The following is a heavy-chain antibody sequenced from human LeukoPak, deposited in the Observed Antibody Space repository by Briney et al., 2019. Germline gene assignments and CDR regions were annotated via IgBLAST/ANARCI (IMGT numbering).Heavy chain of an antibody. Sequence: SETLSLTCTVSGGSISSSSYYWGWIRQPPGKGLEWIGSIYYSGSTYYNPSLKSRVTISVDTSKNQFSLQLSSVTAADPAVYYCARPAIWSAVRDYWGQGNLVTVSS. CDR2: IYYSGST. D-gene: IGHD3-3*01. J-gene: IGHJ4*02. V-gene: IGHV4-39*01. CDR1: GGSISSSSYY. CDR3: ARPAIWSAVRDY.